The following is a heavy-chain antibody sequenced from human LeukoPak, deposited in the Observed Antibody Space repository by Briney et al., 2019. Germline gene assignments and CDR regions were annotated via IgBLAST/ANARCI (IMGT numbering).Heavy chain of an antibody. CDR1: GYTFTSYG. CDR2: ISAYDGNT. Sequence: WASVKVSCKASGYTFTSYGISWVRQAPGQGLEWMGWISAYDGNTNYAQKLQGRVTMTTDTSTSTAYMELRSLRSDDTAVYHCARPGIAAAGDLNWFDPWGQGTLVTVSS. CDR3: ARPGIAAAGDLNWFDP. J-gene: IGHJ5*02. D-gene: IGHD6-13*01. V-gene: IGHV1-18*04.